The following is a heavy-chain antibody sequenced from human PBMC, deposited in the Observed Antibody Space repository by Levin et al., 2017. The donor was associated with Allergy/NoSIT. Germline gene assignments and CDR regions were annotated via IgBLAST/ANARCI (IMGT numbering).Heavy chain of an antibody. V-gene: IGHV4-4*02. CDR2: IYHDGTT. Sequence: RASETLSLTCAVSGDSISSTSWWSWVRQAPGQGLEWIGEIYHDGTTHHNPSLKSRVTMSVDKSKNHFSLNVDSVTAADTAVYFCARVAVAGGFYFDHWGQGTLVSVSS. CDR3: ARVAVAGGFYFDH. D-gene: IGHD6-19*01. CDR1: GDSISSTSW. J-gene: IGHJ4*02.